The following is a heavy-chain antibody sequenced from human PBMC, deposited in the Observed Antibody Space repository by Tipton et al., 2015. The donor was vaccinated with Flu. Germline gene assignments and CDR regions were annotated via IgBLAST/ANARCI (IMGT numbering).Heavy chain of an antibody. Sequence: QLVQSGAEVKKPGESLKISCKGSGYSFTSYWIGWVRQMPGKGLEWMGIIYPGDSDTRYSPSFQGQVTISADKSISTAYLQWRSLKASDTAMYYCARHVGYDSPQGGVSDYWGQGTLVTVSS. D-gene: IGHD3-22*01. CDR1: GYSFTSYW. CDR2: IYPGDSDT. CDR3: ARHVGYDSPQGGVSDY. V-gene: IGHV5-51*01. J-gene: IGHJ4*02.